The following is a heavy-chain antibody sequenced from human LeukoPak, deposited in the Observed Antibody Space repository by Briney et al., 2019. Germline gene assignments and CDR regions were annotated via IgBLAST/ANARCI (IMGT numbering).Heavy chain of an antibody. V-gene: IGHV1-69*13. J-gene: IGHJ6*03. D-gene: IGHD5-24*01. Sequence: SVKVSCKASGGTFSSYAISWVRQAPGQGLEWMGGIIPIFGTANYARKFQGRVTITADESTRTAYMELSSLRSEDTAVYYCARAGRVGYNGSYYYYYMDVWGKGTTVTVSS. CDR3: ARAGRVGYNGSYYYYYMDV. CDR2: IIPIFGTA. CDR1: GGTFSSYA.